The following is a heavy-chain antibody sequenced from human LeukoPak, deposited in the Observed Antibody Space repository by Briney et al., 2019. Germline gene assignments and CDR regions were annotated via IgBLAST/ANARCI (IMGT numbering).Heavy chain of an antibody. CDR3: AREGGFWSGYPFDY. D-gene: IGHD3-3*01. CDR2: IIPIFGTA. V-gene: IGHV1-69*05. J-gene: IGHJ4*02. CDR1: GYTFSIYN. Sequence: SVKVSCKASGYTFSIYNMHWVRQAPGQGLEWMGGIIPIFGTANYAQKFQGRVTITTDESTSTAYMELSSLRSEDTAVYYCAREGGFWSGYPFDYWGQGTLVTVSS.